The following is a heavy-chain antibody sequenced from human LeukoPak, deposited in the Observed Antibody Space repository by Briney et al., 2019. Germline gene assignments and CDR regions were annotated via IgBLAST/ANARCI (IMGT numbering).Heavy chain of an antibody. CDR1: GGSISNYY. D-gene: IGHD5-18*01. CDR2: IYYSGST. J-gene: IGHJ4*02. Sequence: SETLSLTCTVSGGSISNYYWSWIRQPPGKGLEWIGYIYYSGSTNYNPSLKSRVTISVDTSKNQFSLKLSSVTAADTAVYYCARVDTAFDYWGQGTLVTVSS. V-gene: IGHV4-59*12. CDR3: ARVDTAFDY.